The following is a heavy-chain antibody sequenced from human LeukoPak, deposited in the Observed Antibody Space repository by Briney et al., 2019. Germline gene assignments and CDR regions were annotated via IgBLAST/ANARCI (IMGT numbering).Heavy chain of an antibody. Sequence: PGGSLRLSCAASGFTFSSYAMHWVRQAPGKGLEWGVVISYDGSNKYYADSVKGRFTISRENSKNTLCLQMNSLRAEDTAVYYCARDLTGTTFFYFDYWGQGTLVTVSS. V-gene: IGHV3-30-3*01. J-gene: IGHJ4*02. D-gene: IGHD1-1*01. CDR3: ARDLTGTTFFYFDY. CDR1: GFTFSSYA. CDR2: ISYDGSNK.